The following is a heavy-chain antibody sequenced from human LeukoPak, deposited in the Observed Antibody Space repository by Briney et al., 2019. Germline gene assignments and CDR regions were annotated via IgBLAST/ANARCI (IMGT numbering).Heavy chain of an antibody. CDR1: GYTFTSYG. CDR3: AREDATYVWGSYRSNTLDY. D-gene: IGHD3-16*02. Sequence: GASVKVSCKASGYTFTSYGISWVRQAPGQGLEWMGWISAYNGNTNYAQKLQGRVTMTTDTSTSTAYVELRSLRSDDTAVYYCAREDATYVWGSYRSNTLDYWGQGTLVTVSS. V-gene: IGHV1-18*04. CDR2: ISAYNGNT. J-gene: IGHJ4*02.